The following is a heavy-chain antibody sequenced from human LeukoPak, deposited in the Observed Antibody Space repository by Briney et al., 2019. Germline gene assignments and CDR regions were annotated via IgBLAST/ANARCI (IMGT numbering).Heavy chain of an antibody. CDR3: ARVPHYGDHFDY. J-gene: IGHJ4*02. D-gene: IGHD4-17*01. CDR2: INHSGST. V-gene: IGHV4-34*01. Sequence: PSETLSLTCAVYGGSFSGYYWSWIRQPPGKGLEWIGEINHSGSTNYNPSLKSRVTISVDTYKNQFSLKLSSVTAADTAVYYCARVPHYGDHFDYWGQGTLVTVSS. CDR1: GGSFSGYY.